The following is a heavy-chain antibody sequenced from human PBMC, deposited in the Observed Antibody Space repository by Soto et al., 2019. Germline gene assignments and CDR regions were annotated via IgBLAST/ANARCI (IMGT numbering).Heavy chain of an antibody. J-gene: IGHJ5*02. CDR2: IYYSGST. CDR1: GGSISSYF. V-gene: IGHV4-59*01. Sequence: ASETLSLTCTVSGGSISSYFWSWIRQPPGKGLEWIGYIYYSGSTNYNPSLKSRVTISVDTSKNQFSLKLSSVTAADTAVYYCARVGVGCSGGSCYSGYVVDWFDPWGQGTLVTVSS. D-gene: IGHD2-15*01. CDR3: ARVGVGCSGGSCYSGYVVDWFDP.